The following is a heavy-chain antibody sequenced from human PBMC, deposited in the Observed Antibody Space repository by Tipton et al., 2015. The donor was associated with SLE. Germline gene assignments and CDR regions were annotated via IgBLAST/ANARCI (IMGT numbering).Heavy chain of an antibody. V-gene: IGHV4-59*08. CDR2: IYYRGST. D-gene: IGHD2-21*02. Sequence: TLSLTCTVSGGSISSYFWSWIRQPPGKGLEWIGYIYYRGSTSYNPSLKSRVTISVDTAKNQVSLKLISVTAADTAVYYCVRGMVTWRGAIIGVDVWGQGTTVNVSS. J-gene: IGHJ6*02. CDR3: VRGMVTWRGAIIGVDV. CDR1: GGSISSYF.